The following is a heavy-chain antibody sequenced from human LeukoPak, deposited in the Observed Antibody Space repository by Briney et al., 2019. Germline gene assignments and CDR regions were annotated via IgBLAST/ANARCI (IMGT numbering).Heavy chain of an antibody. J-gene: IGHJ4*02. CDR2: IYTTGST. CDR1: GGSITGYY. CDR3: ARGGSKAAATFDF. Sequence: SETLSLTCTVSGGSITGYYWSWFRQPAGKGLEWIGHIYTTGSTNYNPSLKSRVTMSVDTSKNQFSLKLSSVTAADTAVYYCARGGSKAAATFDFWGQGTLTTVSS. D-gene: IGHD2-15*01. V-gene: IGHV4-4*07.